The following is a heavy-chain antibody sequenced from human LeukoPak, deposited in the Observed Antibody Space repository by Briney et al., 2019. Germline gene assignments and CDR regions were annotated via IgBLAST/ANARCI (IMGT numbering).Heavy chain of an antibody. V-gene: IGHV3-23*01. Sequence: GGSLRLSCAASGLTFSNYAMSWVRQAPGKGLEWVSAIRGSGGSTYYADSVKGRFTISRDNSKNTLYLQMNSLRAEDTAVYYCAKTHQPEEFYDFLTGYFYMDVWGKGTTVTVSS. CDR1: GLTFSNYA. CDR3: AKTHQPEEFYDFLTGYFYMDV. D-gene: IGHD3-9*01. CDR2: IRGSGGST. J-gene: IGHJ6*03.